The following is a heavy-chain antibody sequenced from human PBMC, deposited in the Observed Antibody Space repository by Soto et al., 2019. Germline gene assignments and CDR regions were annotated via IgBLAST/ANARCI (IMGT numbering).Heavy chain of an antibody. CDR3: AKDDYGDYVGGPGSYYYYYGMDV. CDR2: ISYDGSNK. Sequence: QVQLVESGGGVVQPGRSLRLSCAASGFTFSSYGMHWVRQAPGKGLEWVAVISYDGSNKYYADSVKGRFTISRDNSKNTLYLQMNSLRAEDTAVYYCAKDDYGDYVGGPGSYYYYYGMDVWGLGTTVTVSS. CDR1: GFTFSSYG. D-gene: IGHD4-17*01. J-gene: IGHJ6*02. V-gene: IGHV3-30*18.